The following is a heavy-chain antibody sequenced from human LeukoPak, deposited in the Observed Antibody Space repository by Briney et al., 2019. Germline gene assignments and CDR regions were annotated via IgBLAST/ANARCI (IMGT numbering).Heavy chain of an antibody. D-gene: IGHD4-17*01. Sequence: GGSLRLSCAASGFTFSSYSMNWVRQAPGKGLEWVSSISSSSSYIYYADSVKGRFTISRDNAKNSLYLQMNSLRAEDTAVYYCARDLFIYGPPMGDWSDPWGQGTLVTVSS. J-gene: IGHJ5*02. V-gene: IGHV3-21*01. CDR2: ISSSSSYI. CDR3: ARDLFIYGPPMGDWSDP. CDR1: GFTFSSYS.